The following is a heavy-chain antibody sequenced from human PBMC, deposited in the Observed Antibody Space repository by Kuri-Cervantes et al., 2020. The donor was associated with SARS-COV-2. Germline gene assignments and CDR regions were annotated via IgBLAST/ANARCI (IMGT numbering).Heavy chain of an antibody. CDR1: GFNFRDAW. CDR3: ARDVSALDV. J-gene: IGHJ6*04. V-gene: IGHV3-7*01. D-gene: IGHD5/OR15-5a*01. CDR2: IKQDGSEK. Sequence: GESLKISCAASGFNFRDAWMSWVRQAPGKGLEWVANIKQDGSEKYYVDSVKGRFTISRDNAKNSLYMQMNSLRAEDTAVYYCARDVSALDVWGKGTTVTVSS.